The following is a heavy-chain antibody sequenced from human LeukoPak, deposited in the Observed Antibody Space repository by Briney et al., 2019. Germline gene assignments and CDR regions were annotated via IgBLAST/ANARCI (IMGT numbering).Heavy chain of an antibody. CDR1: GFTFSSYG. CDR3: AKDLGPKYYYYGMDV. CDR2: ISYDGSNK. J-gene: IGHJ6*02. V-gene: IGHV3-30*18. Sequence: GGSLRLSCAASGFTFSSYGMHWVRQAPGKGLEWVAVISYDGSNKYYADSVKGRFTISRDNSKNTLYLQVNSLRAEDTAVYYCAKDLGPKYYYYGMDVWGQGTTVTVSS.